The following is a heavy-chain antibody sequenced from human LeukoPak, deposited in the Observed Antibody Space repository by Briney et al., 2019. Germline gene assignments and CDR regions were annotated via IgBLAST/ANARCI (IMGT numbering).Heavy chain of an antibody. CDR1: GFTFSSYG. D-gene: IGHD4-17*01. CDR2: IWYDGTNK. J-gene: IGHJ2*01. CDR3: ARDDDYGDSYWYFDL. Sequence: GGSLRLSCAASGFTFSSYGMHWVRQAPGKGLEWVSVIWYDGTNKYYADSVKGRFTISRDNSKNTLYLQINSLRAEDTAVYYCARDDDYGDSYWYFDLWGRGTLVTVSS. V-gene: IGHV3-33*01.